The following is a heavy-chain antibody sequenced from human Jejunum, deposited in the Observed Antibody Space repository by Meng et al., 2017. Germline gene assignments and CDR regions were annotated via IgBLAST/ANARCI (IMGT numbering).Heavy chain of an antibody. CDR1: GDSLRCTRW. CDR3: ARGVGDIRFGFDY. V-gene: IGHV4-4*02. Sequence: QVHLQVSRAGLVKASGNLSRSCELSGDSLRCTRWWDWLRQARGEGLEWIGEIYHSGRSNIIPSLKSRVSISLDESKNHFSLTVNSVTDADTAVYYCARGVGDIRFGFDYWGQGILVTVSS. J-gene: IGHJ4*02. CDR2: IYHSGRS. D-gene: IGHD3-16*01.